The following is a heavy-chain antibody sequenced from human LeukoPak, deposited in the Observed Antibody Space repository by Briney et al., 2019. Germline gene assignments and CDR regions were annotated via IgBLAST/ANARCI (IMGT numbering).Heavy chain of an antibody. CDR2: ISVGAEYI. Sequence: GGSLRLSCAASGFTFSTYVMNWFRQAPGQGLEWVSTISVGAEYIFYADSVKGRFTISSDDSNNALYLQMHSLRAEDTALYYRASGPPFLKYFEYWGQGTLVTVSS. J-gene: IGHJ4*02. D-gene: IGHD3-3*01. V-gene: IGHV3-23*01. CDR1: GFTFSTYV. CDR3: ASGPPFLKYFEY.